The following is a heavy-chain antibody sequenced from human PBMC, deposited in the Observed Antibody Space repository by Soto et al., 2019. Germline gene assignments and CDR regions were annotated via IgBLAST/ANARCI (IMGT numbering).Heavy chain of an antibody. CDR2: IYYSGST. CDR1: GGSISSGGYY. CDR3: ARENYDFWSGYSYYFDY. J-gene: IGHJ4*02. Sequence: PSETLSLTCTVSGGSISSGGYYWSWIRQHPGKGLEWIGYIYYSGSTYYNPSLKSRITISVDTTKTQLSLKLSSVTAADTAVYYCARENYDFWSGYSYYFDYWGQGTPVTVSS. V-gene: IGHV4-31*03. D-gene: IGHD3-3*01.